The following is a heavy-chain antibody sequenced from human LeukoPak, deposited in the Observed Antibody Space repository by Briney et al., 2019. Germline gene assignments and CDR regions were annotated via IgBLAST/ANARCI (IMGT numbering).Heavy chain of an antibody. CDR1: GGSVSSGSYY. D-gene: IGHD2-8*01. CDR2: IYSSGST. CDR3: ARYYCPRGSCYHFDY. V-gene: IGHV4-61*01. Sequence: PSETLSLTCTVSGGSVSSGSYYWSWIRQPPGKGLEWIGYIYSSGSTNCNPSLKSRATLSVDTSKNQFSLRLTSITPADTAVYYCARYYCPRGSCYHFDYWGQGTLVTVSS. J-gene: IGHJ4*02.